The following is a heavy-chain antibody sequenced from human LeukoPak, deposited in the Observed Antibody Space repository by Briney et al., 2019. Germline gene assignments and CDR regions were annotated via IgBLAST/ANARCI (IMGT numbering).Heavy chain of an antibody. D-gene: IGHD3-22*01. V-gene: IGHV1-69*05. CDR1: GGTFSSYA. CDR2: IIPIFGTA. J-gene: IGHJ5*02. CDR3: ATGYLGDYYASSGLT. Sequence: SVKVSCKASGGTFSSYAISWVRQAPGQGREWMGGIIPIFGTANYAQKFQGRVTITTDESTSTAYMELSSLRSEDTAVYYCATGYLGDYYASSGLTWGQGTLVTVSS.